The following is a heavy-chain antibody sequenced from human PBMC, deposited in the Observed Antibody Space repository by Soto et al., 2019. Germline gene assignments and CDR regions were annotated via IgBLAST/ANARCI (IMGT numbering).Heavy chain of an antibody. V-gene: IGHV3-30*04. J-gene: IGHJ4*02. CDR1: GFIFRNYA. CDR2: ISRDGSHR. Sequence: GGSLRLSCAASGFIFRNYAIHWVRQAPGKGLEWVAVISRDGSHRYYLDSVKGRFTISRDNSKDTVNLLMNSLRDDDSAMYYCARSRNSAVADSFDFWGQGTLVTVSS. D-gene: IGHD1-26*01. CDR3: ARSRNSAVADSFDF.